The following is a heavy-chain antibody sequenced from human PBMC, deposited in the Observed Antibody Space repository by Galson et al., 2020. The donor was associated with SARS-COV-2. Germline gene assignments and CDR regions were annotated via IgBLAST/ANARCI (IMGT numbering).Heavy chain of an antibody. CDR3: AKEGASVTGDSNWFDP. J-gene: IGHJ5*02. CDR2: ISGSGSRT. CDR1: GFTFSNYA. D-gene: IGHD3-9*01. Sequence: TGGSLRLSCAASGFTFSNYAMSWVRQAPGKGLEWVSGISGSGSRTDYADSVKGRFTISRDNSKNTLYLQMNSLRVEDTAVYYCAKEGASVTGDSNWFDPWGQGALGTGSS. V-gene: IGHV3-23*01.